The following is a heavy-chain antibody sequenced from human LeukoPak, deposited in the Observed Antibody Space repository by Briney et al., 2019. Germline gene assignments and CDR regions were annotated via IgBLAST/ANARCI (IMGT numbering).Heavy chain of an antibody. Sequence: PSETPSLTCTVSGGSISSSSYYWGWIRQPPGKGLEWIGSIYCSGSTYYNPSLKSRVTISVDTSKNQFSLKLSSVTAADTAVYYCASKRGYYGDYGMNWFDPWGQGTLVTVSS. V-gene: IGHV4-39*01. D-gene: IGHD4-17*01. CDR1: GGSISSSSYY. CDR3: ASKRGYYGDYGMNWFDP. J-gene: IGHJ5*02. CDR2: IYCSGST.